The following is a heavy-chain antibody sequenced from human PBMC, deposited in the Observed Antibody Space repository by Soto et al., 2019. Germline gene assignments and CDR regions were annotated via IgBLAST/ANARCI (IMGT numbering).Heavy chain of an antibody. D-gene: IGHD4-4*01. V-gene: IGHV3-33*08. CDR3: ARVTTVTTRGGWFDP. CDR1: GFTFSSYG. J-gene: IGHJ5*02. CDR2: IWYDGSNK. Sequence: GGSLRLSCAASGFTFSSYGMHWVRQAPGKGLEWVVVIWYDGSNKYYADSVKGRFTISRDNSKNTLYLQMNSLRAEDTAVYYCARVTTVTTRGGWFDPWGQGTLVTVSS.